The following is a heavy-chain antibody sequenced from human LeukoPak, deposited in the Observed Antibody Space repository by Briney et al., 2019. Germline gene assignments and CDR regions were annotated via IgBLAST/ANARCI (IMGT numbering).Heavy chain of an antibody. Sequence: GGSLRLSCAASGFTVGSNYMTWVRQAPGKGLEWVSVIYSGGSTYYADSVKGRFTISRDNSKNTLYLQMSSLRAEDTAVYYCVNSRMTTVTAFDYWGQGTLVTVSS. CDR1: GFTVGSNY. D-gene: IGHD4-17*01. V-gene: IGHV3-53*05. CDR2: IYSGGST. CDR3: VNSRMTTVTAFDY. J-gene: IGHJ4*02.